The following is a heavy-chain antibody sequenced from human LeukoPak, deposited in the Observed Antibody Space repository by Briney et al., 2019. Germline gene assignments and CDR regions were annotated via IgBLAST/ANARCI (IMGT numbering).Heavy chain of an antibody. V-gene: IGHV1-8*03. Sequence: ASVKVSCKASGYTFTSYDINWVRQATGQGLEWMGWMNPNSGNTGYAQKFQGRVTITRNTSISTAYMELSSLRVEDTAVYYCARLFGGVTTFDYWGQGALVTVSS. J-gene: IGHJ4*02. CDR3: ARLFGGVTTFDY. CDR1: GYTFTSYD. D-gene: IGHD2-8*02. CDR2: MNPNSGNT.